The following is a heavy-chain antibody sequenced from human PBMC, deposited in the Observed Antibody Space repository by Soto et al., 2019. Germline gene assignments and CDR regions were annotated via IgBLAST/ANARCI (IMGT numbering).Heavy chain of an antibody. CDR2: IWYDGSNK. V-gene: IGHV3-33*01. J-gene: IGHJ6*02. CDR3: AREGMPRSYYYYGMDV. D-gene: IGHD2-2*01. Sequence: PGGSLRLSCAASGFTFSSYGMHWVRQAPGKGLEWVAVIWYDGSNKYYADSVKGRFTISRDNSKNTLYLQMNSLRAEDTAVYYCAREGMPRSYYYYGMDVWGQGTTVTVSS. CDR1: GFTFSSYG.